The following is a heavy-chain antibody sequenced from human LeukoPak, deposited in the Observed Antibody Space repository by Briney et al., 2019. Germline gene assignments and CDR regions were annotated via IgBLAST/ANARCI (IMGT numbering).Heavy chain of an antibody. CDR2: LYSDGNT. J-gene: IGHJ4*02. CDR3: ARGVEPLAANTLAY. CDR1: AFTVITND. V-gene: IGHV3-53*01. Sequence: PGGFLRLSCAASAFTVITNDMTWVRQAPGKGLEWVSVLYSDGNTKYADSVQGRFTISRDNSKNTLYLEMNSLSPDDTAVYYCARGVEPLAANTLAYWGQGTLVTVSS. D-gene: IGHD1-14*01.